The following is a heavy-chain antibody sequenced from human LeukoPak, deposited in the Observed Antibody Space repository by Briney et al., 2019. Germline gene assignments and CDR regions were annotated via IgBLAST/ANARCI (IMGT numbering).Heavy chain of an antibody. CDR2: IYYSGST. Sequence: SQTLSLTCTVSGGSISSGGYYWSWIRQHPGKSLEWIGYIYYSGSTYYNPSLKSRVTISVDTSKNQFSLKLSSVTAADTAVYYCARGLHDYYDSSGYYSSGDHWFDPWGQGTLVTVSS. J-gene: IGHJ5*02. CDR3: ARGLHDYYDSSGYYSSGDHWFDP. CDR1: GGSISSGGYY. V-gene: IGHV4-31*03. D-gene: IGHD3-22*01.